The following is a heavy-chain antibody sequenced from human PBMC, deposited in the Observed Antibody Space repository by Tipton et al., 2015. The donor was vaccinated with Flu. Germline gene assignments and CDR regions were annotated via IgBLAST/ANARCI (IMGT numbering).Heavy chain of an antibody. V-gene: IGHV4-39*07. D-gene: IGHD1-26*01. CDR1: GGSISSSSYY. Sequence: GLVKPSETLSLTCTVSGGSISSSSYYWGWIRQPPGKGLEWIGSIYYSGSTYYNPSLKSRVTISVDTSKNQFSLKLSSVTAADTAAYYCARAHIVGAASGFDYWGQGTLVTVSS. CDR3: ARAHIVGAASGFDY. CDR2: IYYSGST. J-gene: IGHJ4*02.